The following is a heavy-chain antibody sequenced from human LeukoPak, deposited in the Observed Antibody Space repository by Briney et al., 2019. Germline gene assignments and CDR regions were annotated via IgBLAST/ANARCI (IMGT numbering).Heavy chain of an antibody. Sequence: RGESLQISCKGSGYSFTSQWIGWVRQMPGKGLEWMGIIYPGDSDTRYSPSFQGQVTISADKSISTAYLQWSSLKASDTAMYYCARRDYRGSYYFDLWGQGSLVTVSS. CDR2: IYPGDSDT. J-gene: IGHJ4*02. CDR1: GYSFTSQW. D-gene: IGHD3-16*01. CDR3: ARRDYRGSYYFDL. V-gene: IGHV5-51*01.